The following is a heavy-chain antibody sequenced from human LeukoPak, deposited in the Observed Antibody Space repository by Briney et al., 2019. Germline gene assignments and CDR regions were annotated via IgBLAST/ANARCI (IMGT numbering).Heavy chain of an antibody. CDR1: GGSISSSSYY. Sequence: SETLSLTCTVPGGSISSSSYYCGWIRQPPGNGLECIGSIYYTRSTYYNPSLTGRVTISVDTPKNQCSLTQSSVTAADTAVDYCARHGDGLDVWCKGTTVTVSA. V-gene: IGHV4-39*01. CDR3: ARHGDGLDV. J-gene: IGHJ6*04. CDR2: IYYTRST.